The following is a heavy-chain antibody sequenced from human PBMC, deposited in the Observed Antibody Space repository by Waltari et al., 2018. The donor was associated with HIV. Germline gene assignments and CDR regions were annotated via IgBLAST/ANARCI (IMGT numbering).Heavy chain of an antibody. V-gene: IGHV4-34*01. CDR2: INHSGST. J-gene: IGHJ4*02. CDR3: ARHSVIGYCSSTSCYAALDY. D-gene: IGHD2-2*01. CDR1: GGSFSGYY. Sequence: QVQLQQWGAGLLKPSETLSLTCAVYGGSFSGYYWSWIRQPPGKGLEWIGEINHSGSTNYNPSLKSRVTISVDTSKNQFSLKLSSVTAADTAVYYCARHSVIGYCSSTSCYAALDYWGQGTLVTVSS.